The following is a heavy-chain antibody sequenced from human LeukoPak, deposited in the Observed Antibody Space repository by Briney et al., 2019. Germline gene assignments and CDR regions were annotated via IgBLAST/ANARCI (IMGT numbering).Heavy chain of an antibody. CDR1: GFTSSSCA. V-gene: IGHV3-23*01. Sequence: GGSLRLSCAASGFTSSSCAMSWVRQAPGKGLEWVSAISASGTSTYYADSVKGRFTISRDNSKNTLYLQMNSLRAEDTALYYCAKHSGYSSSWINYWGQGTLVTVSS. CDR3: AKHSGYSSSWINY. J-gene: IGHJ4*02. D-gene: IGHD6-13*01. CDR2: ISASGTST.